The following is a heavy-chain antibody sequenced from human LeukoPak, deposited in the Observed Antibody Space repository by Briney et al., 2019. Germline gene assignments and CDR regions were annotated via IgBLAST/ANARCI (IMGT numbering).Heavy chain of an antibody. J-gene: IGHJ4*02. CDR2: VKQDGSEK. CDR3: VRGRVPAY. V-gene: IGHV3-7*03. D-gene: IGHD2-2*01. Sequence: PGGSLRLSCAASGFTFSNYWMSWVRQAPGKGLEWEASVKQDGSEKNYVDSVKGRFTISRDNAKNSLYLQMNSLRAEDTAVHYCVRGRVPAYWGQGTLVTVSS. CDR1: GFTFSNYW.